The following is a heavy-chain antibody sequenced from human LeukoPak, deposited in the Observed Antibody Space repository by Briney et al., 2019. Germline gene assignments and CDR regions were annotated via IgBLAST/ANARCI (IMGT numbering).Heavy chain of an antibody. Sequence: GASVKVSCKASGYTFTTFGISWVRQAPGQGLEWMGWISGNNDDTNYAQNLQGRVTMTTDTSTGTAYMEVRSLGSDDTAVYYCARDRDIAAEVDYFDYWGQGTVVTVSS. CDR1: GYTFTTFG. CDR2: ISGNNDDT. V-gene: IGHV1-18*01. J-gene: IGHJ4*02. CDR3: ARDRDIAAEVDYFDY. D-gene: IGHD6-13*01.